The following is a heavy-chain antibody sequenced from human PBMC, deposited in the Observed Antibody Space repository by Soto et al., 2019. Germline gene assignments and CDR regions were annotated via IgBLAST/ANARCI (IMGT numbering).Heavy chain of an antibody. CDR3: SRMDGDSNYYARDV. J-gene: IGHJ6*02. Sequence: QVTLKESGPVLVKPTETLTMTCTVSGFSLGNGRMGVSWIRQPPGKPLEWLAHFFSDAERSYSASMQSRLTMSMDTSGSQVVLIITNMDPVDPATYYCSRMDGDSNYYARDVWGPGTTVTFS. CDR1: GFSLGNGRMG. CDR2: FFSDAER. V-gene: IGHV2-26*01. D-gene: IGHD4-17*01.